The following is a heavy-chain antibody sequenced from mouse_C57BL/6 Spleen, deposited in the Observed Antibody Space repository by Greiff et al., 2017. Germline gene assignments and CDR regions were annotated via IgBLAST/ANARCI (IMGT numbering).Heavy chain of an antibody. CDR2: INPNNGGT. V-gene: IGHV1-26*01. CDR3: ARGTNWFAY. D-gene: IGHD3-3*01. Sequence: VQLQQSGPELVKPGASVKISCKASGYTFTDYYMNWVKQSHGKSLEWIGDINPNNGGTSYNQKFKGKATLTVDKSSSTAYRELRSLTSEDSAVYYCARGTNWFAYWGQGTLVTVSA. J-gene: IGHJ3*01. CDR1: GYTFTDYY.